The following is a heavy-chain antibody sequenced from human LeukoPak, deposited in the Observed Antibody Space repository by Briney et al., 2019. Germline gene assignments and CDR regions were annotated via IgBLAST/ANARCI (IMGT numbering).Heavy chain of an antibody. V-gene: IGHV3-74*01. Sequence: GGALGLSFAASGFRFSSYWMHWVRQAPGTGLVWVSRINSDGSTTSYADSVKGRFTISRDNAKNTVYLQMNSLRAEDTAAYYCARASHYTIPFDSWGQGTLVTVSS. CDR1: GFRFSSYW. CDR2: INSDGSTT. D-gene: IGHD2-2*02. CDR3: ARASHYTIPFDS. J-gene: IGHJ5*01.